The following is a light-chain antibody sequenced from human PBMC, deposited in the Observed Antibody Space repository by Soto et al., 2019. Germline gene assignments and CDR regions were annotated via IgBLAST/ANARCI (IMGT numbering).Light chain of an antibody. Sequence: IVLTQSPVILSLSPGERATRSCRASQSVSSSYLAWYQQKPGQAPRLLFYGASSRATGIPDRFSGSGSGTDFTLTISRLEPEDFAVYYCQQYGSSPWTFGQGTKGDIK. CDR1: QSVSSSY. V-gene: IGKV3-20*01. CDR3: QQYGSSPWT. CDR2: GAS. J-gene: IGKJ1*01.